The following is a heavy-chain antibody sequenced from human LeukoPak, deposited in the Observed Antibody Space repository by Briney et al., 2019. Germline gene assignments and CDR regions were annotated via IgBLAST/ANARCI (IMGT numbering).Heavy chain of an antibody. D-gene: IGHD3-22*01. Sequence: GGSLRLSCAASGFTFSTSAMSWVRQAPGKGLEWVSGISGSGDSTYYVDSVKGRFTISRDNSKNTLYLQMNSLRAEDTAVYYCAKGSLRYYDSSGYYYTADAFDIWGQGTMVTVSS. V-gene: IGHV3-23*01. CDR1: GFTFSTSA. CDR2: ISGSGDST. J-gene: IGHJ3*02. CDR3: AKGSLRYYDSSGYYYTADAFDI.